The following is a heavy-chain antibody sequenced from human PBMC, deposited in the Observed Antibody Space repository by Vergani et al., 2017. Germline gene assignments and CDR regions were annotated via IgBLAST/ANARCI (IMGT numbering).Heavy chain of an antibody. D-gene: IGHD3-3*01. CDR1: GFTFSSYG. Sequence: VQLVESGGGVVQPGRSLRLSCAASGFTFSSYGMHWVRQAPGKGLEWVAVISYDGSNKYYADSVKGRFTISRDNSKNTLYLQMNSLRAEDTAVYYCAKSPYLRFLEWLFYFDYWGQGTLVTVSS. CDR3: AKSPYLRFLEWLFYFDY. V-gene: IGHV3-30*18. J-gene: IGHJ4*02. CDR2: ISYDGSNK.